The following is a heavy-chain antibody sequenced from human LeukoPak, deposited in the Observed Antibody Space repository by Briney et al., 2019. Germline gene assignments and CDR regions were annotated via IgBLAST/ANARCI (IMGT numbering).Heavy chain of an antibody. CDR3: ARGYSYGPAYYFDY. V-gene: IGHV4-31*03. CDR1: GGSISSGSYY. CDR2: IYYSGST. Sequence: PSETLSLTCTVSGGSISSGSYYWSWIRQHPGKGLEWIGYIYYSGSTYYNPSLKSRVTISVDTSKNHFSLKLSSVTAADTAVYYCARGYSYGPAYYFDYWGQGTLVTVSS. D-gene: IGHD5-18*01. J-gene: IGHJ4*02.